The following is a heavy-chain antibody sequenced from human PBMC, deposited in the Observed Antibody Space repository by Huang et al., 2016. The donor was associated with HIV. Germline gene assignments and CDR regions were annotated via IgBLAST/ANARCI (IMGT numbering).Heavy chain of an antibody. CDR2: IKENESEK. CDR1: TFRFGASW. Sequence: VESGGRLVQPGGSIRLSCVGSTFRFGASWMSWVRQSPRKGLEGVANIKENESEKYYVDSVKGRFNISRDNAKKVLFLEMNNVRVEDTATYYCATKTAAMDIWGQGTTVTVS. J-gene: IGHJ6*02. D-gene: IGHD1-7*01. CDR3: ATKTAAMDI. V-gene: IGHV3-7*01.